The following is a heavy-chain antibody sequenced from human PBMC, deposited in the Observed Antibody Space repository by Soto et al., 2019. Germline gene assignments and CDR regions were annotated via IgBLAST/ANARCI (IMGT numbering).Heavy chain of an antibody. V-gene: IGHV3-66*01. D-gene: IGHD4-17*01. Sequence: GGSLRLSCAASGFTVSSNYMSWVRQAPGKGLEWVSVIYSGGSTYYADSVKGRFTISRDNSKNTLYLQMNSLRAEDTAVYYCARADYGGNQFDYWGQGTLVTVSS. J-gene: IGHJ4*02. CDR3: ARADYGGNQFDY. CDR1: GFTVSSNY. CDR2: IYSGGST.